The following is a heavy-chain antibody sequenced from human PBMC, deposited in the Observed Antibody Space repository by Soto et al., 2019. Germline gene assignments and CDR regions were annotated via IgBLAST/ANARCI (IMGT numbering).Heavy chain of an antibody. D-gene: IGHD5-18*01. J-gene: IGHJ4*02. CDR2: IYYSGTT. CDR1: GGSVSSRAHY. Sequence: QVQLQESGPGLVKPSETLSLTCTVSGGSVSSRAHYWGWIRQTPGKGLEWIGNIYYSGTTSYNPCLKRRVTISVDTSKQQSSLRPSSAAAAESVVYYFARRDALSGYGYGLGCYYFDYRGQGALVPISS. CDR3: ARRDALSGYGYGLGCYYFDY. V-gene: IGHV4-39*01.